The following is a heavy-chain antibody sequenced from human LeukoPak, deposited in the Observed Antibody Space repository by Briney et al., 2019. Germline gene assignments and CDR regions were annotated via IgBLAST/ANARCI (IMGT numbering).Heavy chain of an antibody. D-gene: IGHD5-24*01. CDR2: IYTSGST. CDR3: ASGGATGLGY. Sequence: SETLSLTCTVSGGSISSGRYYWHWIRQPAGTGLEWIGRIYTSGSTNYNPSLKSRITISVDTSKNQFSLKLSSVTAADTAVYYCASGGATGLGYWGQGTLVTVSS. J-gene: IGHJ4*02. CDR1: GGSISSGRYY. V-gene: IGHV4-61*02.